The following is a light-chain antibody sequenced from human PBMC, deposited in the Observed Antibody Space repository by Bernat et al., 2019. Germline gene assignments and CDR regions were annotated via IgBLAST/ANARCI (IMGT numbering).Light chain of an antibody. CDR2: LGS. Sequence: DIVVTQSPLSLPVTPGEPASISCRSSQSLLLSNGYTYLDWYLQKPWQSPQLLIYLGSNRASGVPDRFSGSGSGTEFTLKISRVEAEDVGVYYCMQSLQTPRTFGQGTKVAIK. J-gene: IGKJ1*01. CDR3: MQSLQTPRT. V-gene: IGKV2-28*01. CDR1: QSLLLSNGYTY.